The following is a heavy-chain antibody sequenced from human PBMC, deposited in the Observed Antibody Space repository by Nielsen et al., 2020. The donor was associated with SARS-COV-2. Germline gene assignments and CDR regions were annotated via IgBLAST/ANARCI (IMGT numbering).Heavy chain of an antibody. Sequence: GESLKISCAASGFTVSNNYMSWVRQAPGKGLEWVSAIYSGDTTSYADSVKGRFTISRDNAKNSLYLQMNSLRAEDTALYYCAKDSWYYDSSGYDYWGQGTLVTVSS. V-gene: IGHV3-53*05. J-gene: IGHJ4*02. CDR1: GFTVSNNY. CDR3: AKDSWYYDSSGYDY. D-gene: IGHD3-22*01. CDR2: IYSGDTT.